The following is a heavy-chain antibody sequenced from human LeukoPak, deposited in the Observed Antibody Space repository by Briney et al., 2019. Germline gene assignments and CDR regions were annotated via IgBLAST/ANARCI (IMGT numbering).Heavy chain of an antibody. V-gene: IGHV3-23*01. D-gene: IGHD3-16*02. Sequence: GGSLRLSCAASGFTFSSYAMSWVRQAPGKGLEWVSAISGSGGSTYYADSVKGRFTISRDNSKNTLYLQMNSLRAEDTAVYYCAKDMAFGGVIVIQGGFDYWGQGTLVTVSS. CDR1: GFTFSSYA. J-gene: IGHJ4*02. CDR3: AKDMAFGGVIVIQGGFDY. CDR2: ISGSGGST.